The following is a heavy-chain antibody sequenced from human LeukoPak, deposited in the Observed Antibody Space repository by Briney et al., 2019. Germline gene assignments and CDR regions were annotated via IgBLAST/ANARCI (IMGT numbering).Heavy chain of an antibody. J-gene: IGHJ4*02. CDR3: ARSYGGNSVFVDY. CDR1: GGSISSGGYS. CDR2: IYHSGST. V-gene: IGHV4-30-2*01. D-gene: IGHD4-23*01. Sequence: KTSETLSLTCAVSGGSISSGGYSWSWIRQPPGKGLEWIGYIYHSGSTYYNPSLKSRVTISVDRSKNQFSLKLSSVTAAGTAVYYCARSYGGNSVFVDYWGQGTLVTVSS.